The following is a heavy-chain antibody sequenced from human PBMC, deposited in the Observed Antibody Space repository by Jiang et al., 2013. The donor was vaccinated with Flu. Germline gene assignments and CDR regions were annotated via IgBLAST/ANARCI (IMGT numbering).Heavy chain of an antibody. CDR1: GGSFSGYY. CDR3: ARARGGGSTIFGVVIIQGYFDY. V-gene: IGHV4-34*01. CDR2: INHSGST. Sequence: LLKPSETLSLTCAVYGGSFSGYYWSWIRQPPGKGLEWIGEINHSGSTNYNPSLKSRVTISVDTSKNQFSLKLSSVTAADTAVYYCARARGGGSTIFGVVIIQGYFDYWGQGTL. J-gene: IGHJ4*02. D-gene: IGHD3-3*01.